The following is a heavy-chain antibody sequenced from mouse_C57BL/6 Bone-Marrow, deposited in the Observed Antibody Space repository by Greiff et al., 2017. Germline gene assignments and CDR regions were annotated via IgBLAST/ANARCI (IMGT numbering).Heavy chain of an antibody. CDR2: ISSGGSYT. V-gene: IGHV5-6*01. J-gene: IGHJ3*01. Sequence: VQLQQSGGDLVKPGGSLKLSCAASGFTFSSYGMSWVRQTPDKRLEWVATISSGGSYTYYPDSVKGRFTISRDNAKNTLYLQMSSLKSEDTAMYYCARTITRGFAYWGQGTLVTVSA. CDR1: GFTFSSYG. CDR3: ARTITRGFAY. D-gene: IGHD1-2*01.